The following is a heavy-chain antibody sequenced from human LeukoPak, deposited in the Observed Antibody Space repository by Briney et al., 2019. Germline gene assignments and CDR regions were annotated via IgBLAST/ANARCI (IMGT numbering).Heavy chain of an antibody. CDR3: ARHGTVDEADWNSEDWYFHI. Sequence: SETLSLTCAVSGGSISTDMNYWGWIRQAPGKTLQWLGSIHHTGTTFYNPSLKSRVTTSISTSKSQFSLNLSSVTAADTAAYYCARHGTVDEADWNSEDWYFHIWGRGTLVTVSS. CDR2: IHHTGTT. V-gene: IGHV4-39*01. J-gene: IGHJ2*01. D-gene: IGHD1-7*01. CDR1: GGSISTDMNY.